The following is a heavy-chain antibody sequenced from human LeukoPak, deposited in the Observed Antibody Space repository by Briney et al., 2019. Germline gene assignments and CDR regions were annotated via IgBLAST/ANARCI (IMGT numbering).Heavy chain of an antibody. CDR3: AKCGGDYYYYYYMDV. J-gene: IGHJ6*03. D-gene: IGHD2-21*02. CDR1: GFTFSNAW. CDR2: IKSKTDGGTT. Sequence: GGSLRLSCAASGFTFSNAWMSWVRQAPGKGLEWVGRIKSKTDGGTTDYAAPVKGRFTISRDNSKNTLYLQMNSLRAEDTAVYYCAKCGGDYYYYYYMDVWGKGTTVTVSS. V-gene: IGHV3-15*01.